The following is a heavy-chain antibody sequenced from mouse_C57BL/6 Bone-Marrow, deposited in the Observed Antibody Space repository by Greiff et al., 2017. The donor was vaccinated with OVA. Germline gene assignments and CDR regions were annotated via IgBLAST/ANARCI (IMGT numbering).Heavy chain of an antibody. CDR1: GYTFTSYG. J-gene: IGHJ4*01. CDR2: IYPRSGNT. D-gene: IGHD1-1*01. V-gene: IGHV1-81*01. CDR3: ASYYYGSPAMDY. Sequence: VKLLESGAELARPGASVKLSCKASGYTFTSYGISWVKQRTGQGLEWIGEIYPRSGNTYYNEKFKGKATLTADKSSSTAYMELRSLTSEDSAVYFCASYYYGSPAMDYWGQGTSVTVSS.